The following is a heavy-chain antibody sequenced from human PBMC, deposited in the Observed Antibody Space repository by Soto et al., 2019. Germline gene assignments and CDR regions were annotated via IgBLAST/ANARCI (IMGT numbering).Heavy chain of an antibody. Sequence: SETLSLTCTVSGGSVSSGSYYWSWIRQPPGKGLEWIGYIYYSGSTNYNPSLKSRVTTSVDTSKNQFSLKLSSVTAADTAVYYCARDFGNYYDPARYYYYGMDVWGQGTTVTVSS. J-gene: IGHJ6*02. CDR2: IYYSGST. CDR3: ARDFGNYYDPARYYYYGMDV. V-gene: IGHV4-61*01. CDR1: GGSVSSGSYY. D-gene: IGHD3-22*01.